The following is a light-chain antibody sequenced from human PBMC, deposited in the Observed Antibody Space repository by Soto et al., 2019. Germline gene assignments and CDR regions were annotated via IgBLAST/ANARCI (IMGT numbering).Light chain of an antibody. CDR3: CSYARGSTLV. Sequence: QSALTQPASVSGSPGQSITISCTRTSSDVGRYNLVSWYQQHPGKAPKLMIYEDSKRPSGVSNRFFGSKSGNTASLTISGLQAEDEADYFCCSYARGSTLVFGGGTKLTVL. V-gene: IGLV2-23*01. CDR1: SSDVGRYNL. CDR2: EDS. J-gene: IGLJ3*02.